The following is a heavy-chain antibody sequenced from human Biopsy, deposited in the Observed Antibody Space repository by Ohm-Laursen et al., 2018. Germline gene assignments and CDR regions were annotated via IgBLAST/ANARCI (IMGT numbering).Heavy chain of an antibody. D-gene: IGHD3-22*01. J-gene: IGHJ2*01. V-gene: IGHV4-59*01. Sequence: SDTLSLTCIVSGDSISSYYWSWIRQPPGKGLEWIGYVYYTGSTGYNPSLQSRVTISVDTSKNHFSLRLRSVTPADTAIYYCARDRGYYSDRTVPGYFDLWGRGTLVTVSS. CDR1: GDSISSYY. CDR3: ARDRGYYSDRTVPGYFDL. CDR2: VYYTGST.